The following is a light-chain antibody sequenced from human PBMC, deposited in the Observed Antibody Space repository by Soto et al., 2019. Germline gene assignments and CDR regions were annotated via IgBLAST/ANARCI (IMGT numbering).Light chain of an antibody. CDR3: AQGLEVPFT. J-gene: IGKJ4*01. CDR2: LGS. Sequence: IVLTEAPLTLPVTPGEPASISCRSSRSILGSRGYNYLNWYLQKPGQSPQLLIYLGSSRASGVPDRFSGSGSGTDFTLTISRVEAGDVGVYFCAQGLEVPFTFGGGTKVDSK. V-gene: IGKV2-28*01. CDR1: RSILGSRGYNY.